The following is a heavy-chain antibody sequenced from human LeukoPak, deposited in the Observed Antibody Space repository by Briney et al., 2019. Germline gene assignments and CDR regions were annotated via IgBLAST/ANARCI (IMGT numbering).Heavy chain of an antibody. CDR2: LSVSGDTT. J-gene: IGHJ4*02. V-gene: IGHV3-23*01. Sequence: PGGSLRLSCAASGFTFSSYAMSWVRQAPGKGLEWVSSLSVSGDTTFYADSVKGRFTISRDTSRNALYLQMNSLRAEDTAVYYCAKDRGGAWNYFDSWGQGTLVTVSS. D-gene: IGHD1-1*01. CDR3: AKDRGGAWNYFDS. CDR1: GFTFSSYA.